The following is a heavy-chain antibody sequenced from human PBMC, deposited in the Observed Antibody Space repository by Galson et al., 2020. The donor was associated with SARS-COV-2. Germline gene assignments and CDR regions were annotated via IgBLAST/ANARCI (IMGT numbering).Heavy chain of an antibody. CDR1: GFTVSSNY. V-gene: IGHV3-53*01. CDR3: ARDLQVRGGMDF. D-gene: IGHD3-10*01. J-gene: IGHJ6*02. CDR2: IYSGGST. Sequence: GESLKISCAASGFTVSSNYMSWVRQAPGKGLEWVSVIYSGGSTYYADSVKGRFTISRDNSKNTLYLQMNSLRAEDTAVYYCARDLQVRGGMDFWGQGTTVTVSS.